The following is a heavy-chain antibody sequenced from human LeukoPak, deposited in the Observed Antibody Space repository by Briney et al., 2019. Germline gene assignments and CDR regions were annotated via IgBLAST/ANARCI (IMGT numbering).Heavy chain of an antibody. J-gene: IGHJ6*02. CDR3: ARDPGGYSSGWCRFGNPYGMDV. CDR1: GYTFTGYY. CDR2: INPNSGGT. D-gene: IGHD6-19*01. V-gene: IGHV1-2*02. Sequence: GASVKVSCKASGYTFTGYYMHWVRQAPGQGLEWMGWINPNSGGTNYAQKFQGRVTMTRDTSISTAYMELSRLRSDDTAVYYCARDPGGYSSGWCRFGNPYGMDVWGQGTTVTVSS.